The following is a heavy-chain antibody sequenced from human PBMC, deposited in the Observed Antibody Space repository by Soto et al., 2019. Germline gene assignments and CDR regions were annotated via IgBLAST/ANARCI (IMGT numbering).Heavy chain of an antibody. CDR3: TPLPLKYNSDWYEFSD. CDR2: IKSKLDGETI. CDR1: GFTFSNVW. V-gene: IGHV3-15*07. Sequence: EGQLVESGGGLVKPGGSLRLSCAASGFTFSNVWMNWVRQAPGKGLEWVGRIKSKLDGETIDYAAPVKGRFTISRDDSKNMLYLQMNSLKTEDTGVYYCTPLPLKYNSDWYEFSDWGQGTLLTVSS. J-gene: IGHJ4*02. D-gene: IGHD6-19*01.